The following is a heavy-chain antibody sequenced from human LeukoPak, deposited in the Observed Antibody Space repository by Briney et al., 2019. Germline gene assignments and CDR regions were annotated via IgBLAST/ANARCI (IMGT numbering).Heavy chain of an antibody. Sequence: GGSLRLSCAASGFTFDDYGMSWVRQAPGKGLEWVSGINWNGGSTGYADSVKGRFTISRDNAKNSLYLQMNSLKTEDTAVYYCAREARGSYFQSSNSDAFDIWGQGTMVTVSS. CDR3: AREARGSYFQSSNSDAFDI. CDR1: GFTFDDYG. V-gene: IGHV3-20*04. D-gene: IGHD1-26*01. CDR2: INWNGGST. J-gene: IGHJ3*02.